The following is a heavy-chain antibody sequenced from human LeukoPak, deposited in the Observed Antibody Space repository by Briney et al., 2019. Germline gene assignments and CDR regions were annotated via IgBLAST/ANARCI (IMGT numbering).Heavy chain of an antibody. J-gene: IGHJ5*02. CDR2: ISSSGSML. Sequence: GGSLRLSCTVSGFTFSDYYMSWVRQAPGKGLEWVSYISSSGSMLHYADSVEGRFTISRDNAKNSLYLQMNSLRAEDTAVYYCAREAEDVDTAMAWGQGTLVTVSS. CDR1: GFTFSDYY. CDR3: AREAEDVDTAMA. V-gene: IGHV3-11*04. D-gene: IGHD5-18*01.